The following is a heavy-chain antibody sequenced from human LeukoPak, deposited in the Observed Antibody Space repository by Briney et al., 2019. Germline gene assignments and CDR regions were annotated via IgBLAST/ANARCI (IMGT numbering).Heavy chain of an antibody. V-gene: IGHV1-18*01. CDR3: ARDVTAGGF. Sequence: ASVKVSCKASGYTFTSYGISWVRQAPGQGLEWMGWISAYNGNTNYAQKLQGRVTMTRDTSISTAYMELSRLRSDDTAVYYCARDVTAGGFWGQGTLVTVSS. CDR2: ISAYNGNT. J-gene: IGHJ4*02. D-gene: IGHD3-16*01. CDR1: GYTFTSYG.